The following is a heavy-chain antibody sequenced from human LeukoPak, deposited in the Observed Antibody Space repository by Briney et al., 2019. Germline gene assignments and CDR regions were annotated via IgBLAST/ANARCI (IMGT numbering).Heavy chain of an antibody. CDR1: GGSFSGYY. D-gene: IGHD2-15*01. CDR3: ARLAPHCSGGSCFLYYYYYYMDV. Sequence: SETLSLTCAVYGGSFSGYYWSWIRQPPGKGLEWIGEINHSGSTNYNPSLKSRVTISVDTSKNQFSLKLSSVTAAGTAVYYCARLAPHCSGGSCFLYYYYYYMDVWGKGTTVTISS. J-gene: IGHJ6*03. V-gene: IGHV4-34*01. CDR2: INHSGST.